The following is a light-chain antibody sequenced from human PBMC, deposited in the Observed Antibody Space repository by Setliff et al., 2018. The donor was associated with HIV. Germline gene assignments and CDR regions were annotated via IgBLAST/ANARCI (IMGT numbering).Light chain of an antibody. Sequence: QSVLTQPASVSGSPGQSITISCTGTSSDVVDYNYVSWYQQYPGKAPKLMIYAVSNRPSGVSNRFSRSKSGNTASLTISGLQAEDEADYYCSSYTSSSTLFGGGTKVTVL. CDR2: AVS. CDR1: SSDVVDYNY. J-gene: IGLJ2*01. CDR3: SSYTSSSTL. V-gene: IGLV2-14*03.